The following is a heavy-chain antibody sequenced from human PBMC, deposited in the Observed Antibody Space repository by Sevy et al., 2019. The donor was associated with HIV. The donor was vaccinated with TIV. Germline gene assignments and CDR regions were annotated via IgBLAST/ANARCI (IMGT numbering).Heavy chain of an antibody. CDR3: ARDGGGGTTNSGMDV. J-gene: IGHJ6*02. D-gene: IGHD1-7*01. CDR1: GYTFTGDY. Sequence: ASVKVSCKASGYTFTGDYLHWVRQAPGHGLEWMGRVFPNSGGTNYAQKFQGRFTMTRDTSISTAYMELSRLRSDDTAVYYCARDGGGGTTNSGMDVWGQGTTVTVSS. CDR2: VFPNSGGT. V-gene: IGHV1-2*06.